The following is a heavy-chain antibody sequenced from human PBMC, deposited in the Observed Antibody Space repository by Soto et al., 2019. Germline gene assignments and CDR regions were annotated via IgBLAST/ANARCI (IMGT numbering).Heavy chain of an antibody. J-gene: IGHJ3*02. V-gene: IGHV4-30-4*08. D-gene: IGHD6-13*01. CDR1: GGSISSGGYY. Sequence: PSETLSLTCPVSGGSISSGGYYWSWIRQHPGKGLEWIGYIYYSGSTYYNPSLKSRVTISVDTSKNQFSLKLSSVTAADTAVFYCARELAAAAAPFGIWGQGTMVTVS. CDR2: IYYSGST. CDR3: ARELAAAAAPFGI.